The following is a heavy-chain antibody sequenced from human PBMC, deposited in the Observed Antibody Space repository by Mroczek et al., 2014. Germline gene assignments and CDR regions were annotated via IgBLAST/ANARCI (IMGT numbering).Heavy chain of an antibody. Sequence: VQLVESGGGVVQPGRSLRLSCAASGFTFSSYGMHWVRQAPGKGLEWVAVIWYDGSNKYYADSVKGRFTISRDNSKNTLYLQMNSLRAEDTAVYYCARVESSSWYGTDYYYYGMDVWGQGTTVTVSS. CDR1: GFTFSSYG. D-gene: IGHD6-13*01. CDR3: ARVESSSWYGTDYYYYGMDV. J-gene: IGHJ6*02. CDR2: IWYDGSNK. V-gene: IGHV3-33*01.